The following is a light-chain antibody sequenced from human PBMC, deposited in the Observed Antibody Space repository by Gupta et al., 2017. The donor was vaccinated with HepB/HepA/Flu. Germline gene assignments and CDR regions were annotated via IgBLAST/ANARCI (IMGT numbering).Light chain of an antibody. J-gene: IGKJ1*01. CDR3: VQARQASRT. Sequence: DIVMTQSPLSLSVTLGEQASISCRSSQCLRRVNGYIYLDWYLQRPGQYPQLVIYLDYNRASVVPDRISGRWSCTNFAHNINKVEAGDVWLYYCVQARQASRTFGQGTKVEIK. CDR1: QCLRRVNGYIY. V-gene: IGKV2-28*01. CDR2: LDY.